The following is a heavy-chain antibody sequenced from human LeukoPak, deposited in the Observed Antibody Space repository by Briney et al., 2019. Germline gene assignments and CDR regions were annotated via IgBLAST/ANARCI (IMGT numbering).Heavy chain of an antibody. J-gene: IGHJ4*02. CDR2: IWYDGSNK. CDR3: AREPPSSGWPDY. D-gene: IGHD6-19*01. Sequence: PGGSLRLSCAASGFTFSSYGMHWVRQAPGKGLEWVTVIWYDGSNKYYADSVKGRFTISRDNSKNALYLQMNSLRAEDTAVYYCAREPPSSGWPDYWGQGTLVTVSS. V-gene: IGHV3-33*01. CDR1: GFTFSSYG.